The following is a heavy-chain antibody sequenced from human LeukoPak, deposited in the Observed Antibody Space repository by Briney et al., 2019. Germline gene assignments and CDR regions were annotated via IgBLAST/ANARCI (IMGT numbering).Heavy chain of an antibody. CDR2: ISSSSTI. D-gene: IGHD3-10*01. Sequence: GKGLEWVSYISSSSTIYYADSVKGRFTISRDNAKNSLYLQMNSLRAEDTAVYYCARRPPGSWGQGTLVTVSS. CDR3: ARRPPGS. V-gene: IGHV3-69-1*01. J-gene: IGHJ4*02.